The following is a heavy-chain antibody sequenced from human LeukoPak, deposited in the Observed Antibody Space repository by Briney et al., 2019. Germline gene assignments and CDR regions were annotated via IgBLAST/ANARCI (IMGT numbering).Heavy chain of an antibody. V-gene: IGHV4-38-2*02. D-gene: IGHD3-3*01. Sequence: SETLSLTCTVSGYSISSGYYWGWIRQPPGKGLEWIGSIYHSGSTYYNPSLKSRVTISVDTSKNQFSLKLSSVTAADTAVYYCARLTYYDFWSGYMGYYYMDVWGKGTTVTVSS. CDR1: GYSISSGYY. CDR3: ARLTYYDFWSGYMGYYYMDV. J-gene: IGHJ6*03. CDR2: IYHSGST.